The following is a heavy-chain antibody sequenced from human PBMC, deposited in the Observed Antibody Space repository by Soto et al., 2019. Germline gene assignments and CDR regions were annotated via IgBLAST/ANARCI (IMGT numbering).Heavy chain of an antibody. J-gene: IGHJ4*02. CDR1: GFTFSNAW. V-gene: IGHV3-15*01. D-gene: IGHD3-22*01. Sequence: GSLRLSCAASGFTFSNAWMSWVRQAPGKGLEWVGRIKSKTDGGTTDYAAPVKGRFTISRDDSKNTLYLQMNSLKTEDTAVYYCTTNYYDSSGYYSDLGWGQGTLVTVSS. CDR2: IKSKTDGGTT. CDR3: TTNYYDSSGYYSDLG.